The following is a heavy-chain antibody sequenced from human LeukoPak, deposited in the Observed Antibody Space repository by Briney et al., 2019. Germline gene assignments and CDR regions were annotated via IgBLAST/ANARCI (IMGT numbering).Heavy chain of an antibody. D-gene: IGHD6-19*01. CDR3: ARADIAVAGTYFQH. Sequence: SETLSLTCAVSGGSMSSSNWWSWVRQPPGKGLEWIGEIYHSGSTNYNPSLKSRVTISVDKSKNQFSLKLSSVTAADTAVYYCARADIAVAGTYFQHWGQGTLVTVSS. CDR2: IYHSGST. CDR1: GGSMSSSNW. V-gene: IGHV4-4*02. J-gene: IGHJ1*01.